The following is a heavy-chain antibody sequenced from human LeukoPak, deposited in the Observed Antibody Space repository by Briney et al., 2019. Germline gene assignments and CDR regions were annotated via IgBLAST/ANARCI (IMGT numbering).Heavy chain of an antibody. CDR2: IYSGGST. D-gene: IGHD3-10*01. CDR3: ASPLSITMVRGVKGYYGMDV. V-gene: IGHV3-53*01. CDR1: GFTVSSNY. Sequence: PGGSLRLSCAASGFTVSSNYMSWVRQAPGKGLEWVSVIYSGGSTYYADSVKGRFTISRDNSKNTLYLQMNSLRAGDTAVYYCASPLSITMVRGVKGYYGMDVWGKGTTVTVSS. J-gene: IGHJ6*04.